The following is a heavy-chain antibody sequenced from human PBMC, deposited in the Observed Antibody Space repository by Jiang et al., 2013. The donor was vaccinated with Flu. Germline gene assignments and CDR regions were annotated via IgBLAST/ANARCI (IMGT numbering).Heavy chain of an antibody. V-gene: IGHV3-23*04. Sequence: QLVESGGGLVQPGGSLRLSCAASGFTFSSYAMSWVRQAPGKGLEWVSAISGSGGSTYYADSVKGRFTISRDNSKNTLYLQMNSLRAEDTAVYYCAKDLDTYYYDSSGYFFQHWGQGTLVTVSS. J-gene: IGHJ1*01. CDR2: ISGSGGST. CDR3: AKDLDTYYYDSSGYFFQH. D-gene: IGHD3-22*01. CDR1: GFTFSSYA.